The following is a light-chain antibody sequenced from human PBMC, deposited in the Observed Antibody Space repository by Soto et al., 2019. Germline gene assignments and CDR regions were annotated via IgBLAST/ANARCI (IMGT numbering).Light chain of an antibody. V-gene: IGKV1-5*03. CDR1: QTFCSW. CDR2: KAS. Sequence: DIQMTQSPSTLSVSVGDRVTISCRASQTFCSWLAWYKQQPGKAPKPLIYKASTLKSGVPSRFSGGGSGTDFTLTISSLQPEDFATYYCQQVNVYPSTFGGGTKVDI. CDR3: QQVNVYPST. J-gene: IGKJ4*01.